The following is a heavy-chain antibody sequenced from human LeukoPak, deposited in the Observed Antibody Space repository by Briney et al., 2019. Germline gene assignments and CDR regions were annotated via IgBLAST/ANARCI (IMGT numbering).Heavy chain of an antibody. CDR2: INSDGSTT. D-gene: IGHD5-24*01. V-gene: IGHV3-74*01. Sequence: GGSLRLSCAASGFTFSNYWMHWVRLLPGRGLVWVSRINSDGSTTSHADSVEGRFTISRDNAKNTLYLQMNSLRAEDTAVYYCSRDGYNGFDYWGQGTLITVSS. CDR3: SRDGYNGFDY. CDR1: GFTFSNYW. J-gene: IGHJ4*02.